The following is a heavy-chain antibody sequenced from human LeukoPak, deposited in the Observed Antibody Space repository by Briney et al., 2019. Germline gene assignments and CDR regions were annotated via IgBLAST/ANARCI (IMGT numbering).Heavy chain of an antibody. CDR2: IYYSGNT. CDR1: GGSITSSPYW. D-gene: IGHD1-26*01. J-gene: IGHJ6*03. V-gene: IGHV4-39*07. Sequence: PSETLSLTCEVSGGSITSSPYWWSWIRQPPEKGLEWVGTIYYSGNTFYHPSLASRVTISVDTSKNQFSLKLSSVTAADTAFYYCASQGHHGKIVGTTLSYFYMDVWGKGTTVTVSS. CDR3: ASQGHHGKIVGTTLSYFYMDV.